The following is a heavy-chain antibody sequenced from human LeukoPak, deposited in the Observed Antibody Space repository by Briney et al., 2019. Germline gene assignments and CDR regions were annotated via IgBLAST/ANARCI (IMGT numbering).Heavy chain of an antibody. V-gene: IGHV3-49*04. J-gene: IGHJ3*02. CDR2: IRSKVYGGTT. Sequence: GGSLRLSCTASGFTFGDYAMSWVRQAPGKGLEWVGFIRSKVYGGTTEYAASVKGRFTISRDDSKSIAYLQMNSLKTEDTAVYYCTRVRGWLGAFDIWGQGTMVTVSS. D-gene: IGHD6-19*01. CDR3: TRVRGWLGAFDI. CDR1: GFTFGDYA.